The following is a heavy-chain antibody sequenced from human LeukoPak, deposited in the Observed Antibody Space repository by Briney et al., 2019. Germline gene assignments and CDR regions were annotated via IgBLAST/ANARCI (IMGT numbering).Heavy chain of an antibody. D-gene: IGHD6-19*01. CDR3: ARSQQWLVPFDY. CDR2: IYYSGST. J-gene: IGHJ4*02. V-gene: IGHV4-39*01. Sequence: SETLSLTCTVSGGSISSSSYYWGWIRQPPGKGLEWIGSIYYSGSTYYNPSLKSRVTISVDTSKTQFSLKLSSVTAADTAVYYCARSQQWLVPFDYWGQGPLVTVSS. CDR1: GGSISSSSYY.